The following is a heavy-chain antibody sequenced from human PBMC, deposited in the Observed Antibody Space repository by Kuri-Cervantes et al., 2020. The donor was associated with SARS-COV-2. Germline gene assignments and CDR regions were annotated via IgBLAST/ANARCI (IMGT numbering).Heavy chain of an antibody. D-gene: IGHD3-3*01. CDR3: TYDFWSGYYAPGYYYYMDV. CDR1: GFTLGDFA. Sequence: GGSRRLSSTAVGFTLGDFATSWVRQAPGKGLGWVGFIRSKAYGGTTEYAASVKGRFTISRDDSKSIAYLQMNSLKTEDTAVYYCTYDFWSGYYAPGYYYYMDVWGKGTTVTVSS. J-gene: IGHJ6*03. V-gene: IGHV3-49*04. CDR2: IRSKAYGGTT.